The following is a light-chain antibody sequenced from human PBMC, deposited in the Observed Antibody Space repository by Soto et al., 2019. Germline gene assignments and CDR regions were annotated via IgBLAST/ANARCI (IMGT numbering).Light chain of an antibody. CDR3: ISYATSSPL. CDR2: EVN. V-gene: IGLV2-14*01. CDR1: SSDFGHYHS. Sequence: SALTQPASVSGSPGQSITISCTGTSSDFGHYHSVSWYQHHPGKAPKLMIYEVNNRPSGVSNRFSGSKSANTASLTISGLQAEDEADYYCISYATSSPLFGGGTKLTVL. J-gene: IGLJ2*01.